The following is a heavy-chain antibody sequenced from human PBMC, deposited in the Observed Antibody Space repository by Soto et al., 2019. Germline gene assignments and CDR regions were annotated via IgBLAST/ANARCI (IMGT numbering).Heavy chain of an antibody. CDR1: GGSFSGYY. J-gene: IGHJ4*02. D-gene: IGHD2-15*01. V-gene: IGHV4-34*01. CDR3: ASDPGYCSGGSCSQFDY. Sequence: SETLSLTCAVYGGSFSGYYWSWIRQPPGKGLEWIGEINHSGSTNYNPSLKSRVTISVDTSKNQFSLKLSSVTAADTAVYYCASDPGYCSGGSCSQFDYWGQGTLVTVSS. CDR2: INHSGST.